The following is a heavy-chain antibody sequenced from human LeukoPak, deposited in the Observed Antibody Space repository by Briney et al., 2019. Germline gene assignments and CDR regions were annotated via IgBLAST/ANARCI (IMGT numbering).Heavy chain of an antibody. J-gene: IGHJ6*04. D-gene: IGHD3-10*01. Sequence: GSVKVSCKASGYTFTDYYMHWVRQAPGQGLEWMGWINPNSGGTKFAQKFQGRVTMTRDTSISTAYMELSRLRSDDTAVYYCARYRHGSGSYYNPGSVWGKGTTVTISS. V-gene: IGHV1-2*02. CDR3: ARYRHGSGSYYNPGSV. CDR2: INPNSGGT. CDR1: GYTFTDYY.